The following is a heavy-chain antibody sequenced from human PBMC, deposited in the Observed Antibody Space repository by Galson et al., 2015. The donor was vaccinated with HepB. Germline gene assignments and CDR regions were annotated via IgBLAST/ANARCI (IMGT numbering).Heavy chain of an antibody. D-gene: IGHD3-22*01. Sequence: SVKVSCKASGYTFKTYAMHWVRQAPGQRLEWMGWINAGNGNTEYSQKFQGRVTITRDTSATTAYMELSSLRSEDTAVYYCARVSYSDTSGWGFGYWGQGTLVTVSS. CDR2: INAGNGNT. J-gene: IGHJ4*02. CDR3: ARVSYSDTSGWGFGY. V-gene: IGHV1-3*01. CDR1: GYTFKTYA.